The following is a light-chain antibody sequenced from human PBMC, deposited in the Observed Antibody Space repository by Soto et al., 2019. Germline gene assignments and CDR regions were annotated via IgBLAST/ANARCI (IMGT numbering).Light chain of an antibody. CDR3: IPYTSFDTYV. J-gene: IGLJ1*01. CDR2: DVT. Sequence: QSVLTQPASVSASPGQSITISCTGTSTDIGAYKFVSWYQQHPGKAPKLMIYDVTSRPSGVSNRFSGSKSGNTASLIISGLQAEDEADYYCIPYTSFDTYVLGTGTKVTVL. V-gene: IGLV2-14*03. CDR1: STDIGAYKF.